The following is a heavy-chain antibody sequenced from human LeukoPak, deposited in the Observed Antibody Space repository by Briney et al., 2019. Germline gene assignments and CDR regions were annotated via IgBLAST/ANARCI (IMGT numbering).Heavy chain of an antibody. V-gene: IGHV4-34*01. D-gene: IGHD2-2*01. CDR2: INHSGST. J-gene: IGHJ4*02. CDR1: GGSFSGYY. CDR3: ARGDCSSTSCPSAFDY. Sequence: SETLSLTCAVYGGSFSGYYWSWIRQPPGKGLEWIGEINHSGSTNYNPSLKSRVTISVDTSKNQFSLKLSSVTAADTAVYYCARGDCSSTSCPSAFDYWGQGTLVTVSS.